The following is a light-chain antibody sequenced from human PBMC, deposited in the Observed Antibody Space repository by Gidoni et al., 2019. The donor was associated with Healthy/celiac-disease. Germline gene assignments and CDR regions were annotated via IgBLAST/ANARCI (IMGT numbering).Light chain of an antibody. CDR3: QQYGSSPT. V-gene: IGKV3-20*01. CDR2: GAS. CDR1: QSVSSSY. Sequence: ELVLTQSPGTLSLSPGERATLSCRASQSVSSSYLAWYQQKPGQAPRLLIYGASSRATGIPDRCSGSGSGTDFTLTSSRLEPEDVAVYYCQQYGSSPTFGQGTKVEIK. J-gene: IGKJ1*01.